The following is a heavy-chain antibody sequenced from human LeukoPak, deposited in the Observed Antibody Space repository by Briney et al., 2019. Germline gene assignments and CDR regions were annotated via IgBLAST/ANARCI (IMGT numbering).Heavy chain of an antibody. V-gene: IGHV3-23*01. D-gene: IGHD4-17*01. Sequence: GGSLRLSCAASGFTFNNYAMNRVRQAPGKGLEWVSSISGGGETTYYADSAKGRFTISRDNSQNTLYLQMNSLRAEDTAVYYCARDYADYVGYFFFDYWGQGTLVTVSS. CDR3: ARDYADYVGYFFFDY. CDR1: GFTFNNYA. CDR2: ISGGGETT. J-gene: IGHJ4*02.